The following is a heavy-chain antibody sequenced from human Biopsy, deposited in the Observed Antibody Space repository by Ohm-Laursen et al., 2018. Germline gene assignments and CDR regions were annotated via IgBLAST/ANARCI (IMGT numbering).Heavy chain of an antibody. J-gene: IGHJ6*02. Sequence: TLSLTCAVSGYSVTNDYYWGWIRQPPGKGLEWIGNIYYDGITYYNPSLKSRVAMSVDTSKNQFSPSLTFVTAADTAVYYCARVAGGYAYYYGMDVWGQGTTVIVSS. CDR2: IYYDGIT. CDR3: ARVAGGYAYYYGMDV. V-gene: IGHV4-38-2*01. D-gene: IGHD5-12*01. CDR1: GYSVTNDYY.